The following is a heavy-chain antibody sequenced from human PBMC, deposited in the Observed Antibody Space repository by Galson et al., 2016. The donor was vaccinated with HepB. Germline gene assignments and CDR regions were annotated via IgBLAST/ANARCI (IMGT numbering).Heavy chain of an antibody. CDR1: GFSLNTSGVG. V-gene: IGHV2-5*02. CDR3: AHEYCIVTGYYNLVGWFAP. J-gene: IGHJ5*02. Sequence: PALVKPTQTLTLTCTFSGFSLNTSGVGVGWIRQPPGKALEWLAVIYWDDDKWYSPSLKSRLTITEDTSKNQVVLTMTNMDPADTGTYYCAHEYCIVTGYYNLVGWFAPWGEGTHVTVSP. D-gene: IGHD3-9*01. CDR2: IYWDDDK.